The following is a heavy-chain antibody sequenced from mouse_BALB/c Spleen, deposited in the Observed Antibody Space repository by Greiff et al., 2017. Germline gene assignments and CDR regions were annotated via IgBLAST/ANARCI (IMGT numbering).Heavy chain of an antibody. J-gene: IGHJ3*01. CDR3: ARVRDGPFAY. CDR2: ISYDGSN. Sequence: EVKLQESGPGLVKPSQSLSLTCSVTGYSITSGYYWNWIRQFPGIKLEWMGYISYDGSNNYNPSLKNRISITRDTSKNQFFLKLNSVTTEDTATYYCARVRDGPFAYWGQGTLVTVSA. D-gene: IGHD2-3*01. V-gene: IGHV3-6*02. CDR1: GYSITSGYY.